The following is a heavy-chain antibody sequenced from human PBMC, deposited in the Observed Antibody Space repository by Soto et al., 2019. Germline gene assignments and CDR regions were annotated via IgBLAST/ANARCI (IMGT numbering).Heavy chain of an antibody. CDR3: ARDDSFYVGPAYGMDV. CDR1: GGSISSGGYY. D-gene: IGHD3-16*01. Sequence: QVQLHESGPGLVEPSQTLSLTCTVSGGSISSGGYYWSWIRQHPGKGLEWIGHIYYTGSTHYNPALSSRVTITVDTSRNQFSLTLRSVTAADTAVYYCARDDSFYVGPAYGMDVWGQGTTVNVSS. CDR2: IYYTGST. V-gene: IGHV4-31*03. J-gene: IGHJ6*02.